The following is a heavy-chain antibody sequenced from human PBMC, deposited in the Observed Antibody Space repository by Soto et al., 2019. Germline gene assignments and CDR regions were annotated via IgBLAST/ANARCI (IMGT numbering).Heavy chain of an antibody. J-gene: IGHJ4*02. D-gene: IGHD3-9*01. CDR2: INHSGGA. CDR1: GGSFSGYY. V-gene: IGHV4-34*01. Sequence: SETLSLTCAVYGGSFSGYYWSWIRQPPGKGLEWIGEINHSGGANYNPSLKSRVTISVVTSKNQFSLKLSSVTAADTAVYYCARDGSSGLRYFDWLSYFDYWGQGTLVTVSS. CDR3: ARDGSSGLRYFDWLSYFDY.